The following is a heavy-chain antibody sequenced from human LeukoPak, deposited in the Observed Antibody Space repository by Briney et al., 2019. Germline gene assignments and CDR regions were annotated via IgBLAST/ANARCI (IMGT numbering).Heavy chain of an antibody. J-gene: IGHJ4*02. CDR3: ATGFLEWQYYFDY. Sequence: GGSLKLSCEGSGFTFSSYAMSWVRQAPGKGLEWVSAISGSGGSTYYADSVKGRFTISRDNSKNTLYLQMNSLRAEDTAVYYCATGFLEWQYYFDYWGQGTLVTVSS. CDR2: ISGSGGST. D-gene: IGHD3-3*01. V-gene: IGHV3-23*01. CDR1: GFTFSSYA.